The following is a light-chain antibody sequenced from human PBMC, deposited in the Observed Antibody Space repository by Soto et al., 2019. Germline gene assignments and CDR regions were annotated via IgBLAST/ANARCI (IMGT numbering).Light chain of an antibody. CDR2: DAS. J-gene: IGKJ2*01. Sequence: EIVLTQSPATLSLSPGERATLSCSASQSVSSYLAWYQHKPGQAPRLLIYDASNRATVIPARFSGSWSGTDFTLTISSLEPEDFAVYYCQQRSNWPPMYTFGQVTKLEIK. CDR1: QSVSSY. V-gene: IGKV3-11*01. CDR3: QQRSNWPPMYT.